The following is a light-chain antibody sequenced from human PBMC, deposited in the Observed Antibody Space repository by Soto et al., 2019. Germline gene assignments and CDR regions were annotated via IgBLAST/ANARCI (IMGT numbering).Light chain of an antibody. Sequence: DIQMTHSPSTLSASVGDRVTITCRASQSISSWLAWYQQKPGEAPKLLIYDASNLESGVPSRFSGNGSGTEFTLTISSLQPDDFATYYCQQYNDYSPLTFGGGTKVDIK. V-gene: IGKV1-5*01. CDR2: DAS. CDR1: QSISSW. J-gene: IGKJ4*01. CDR3: QQYNDYSPLT.